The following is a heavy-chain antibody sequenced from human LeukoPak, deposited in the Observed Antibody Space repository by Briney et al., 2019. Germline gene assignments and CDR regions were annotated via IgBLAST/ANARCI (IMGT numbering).Heavy chain of an antibody. J-gene: IGHJ4*02. V-gene: IGHV3-33*01. CDR2: IWYDGSNK. CDR1: GFTFRNYG. Sequence: PGGSLRLSCTASGFTFRNYGMNWVRQAPGKGLEWVAGIWYDGSNKDYVDSVKGRFTISRDNSKNTLYLEMNSLTVEDTAVYYCARGSRYSSSWYLTPADYWGQGTLVTVSS. CDR3: ARGSRYSSSWYLTPADY. D-gene: IGHD6-13*01.